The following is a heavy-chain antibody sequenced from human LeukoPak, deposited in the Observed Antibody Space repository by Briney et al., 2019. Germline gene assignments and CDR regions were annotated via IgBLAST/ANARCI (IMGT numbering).Heavy chain of an antibody. Sequence: ASETLSLTCAVSGGSISSSNWWSWVRQPPGKGLEWIGEIYHSGSTNYNPSLKSRVTISVDKSKNQFSLKLSSVTAADTAVYYCARAGLYGDYSDYWGQGTLVTVSS. CDR1: GGSISSSNW. J-gene: IGHJ4*02. V-gene: IGHV4-4*02. CDR3: ARAGLYGDYSDY. D-gene: IGHD4-17*01. CDR2: IYHSGST.